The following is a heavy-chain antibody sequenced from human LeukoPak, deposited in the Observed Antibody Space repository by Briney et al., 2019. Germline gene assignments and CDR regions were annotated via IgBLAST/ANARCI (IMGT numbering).Heavy chain of an antibody. CDR3: ARDQEGFDY. Sequence: HRASVKVSCKASGGTFSSYAISWVRQAPGQGLEWMGMIYPRDGSTSYAQKFQGRVTVTRDTSTSTVHMELSGLRSEDTAVYYCARDQEGFDYWGQGTLVTVSS. J-gene: IGHJ4*02. CDR1: GGTFSSYA. V-gene: IGHV1-46*01. CDR2: IYPRDGST.